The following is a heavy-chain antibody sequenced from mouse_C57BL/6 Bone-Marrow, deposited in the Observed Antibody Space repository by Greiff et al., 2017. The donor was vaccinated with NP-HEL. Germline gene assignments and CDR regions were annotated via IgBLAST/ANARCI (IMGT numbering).Heavy chain of an antibody. CDR1: GYTFTSYW. D-gene: IGHD1-1*01. J-gene: IGHJ3*01. CDR3: ARSIYYYAPFAY. V-gene: IGHV1-69*01. Sequence: QVQLKQPGAELVMPGASVKLSCKASGYTFTSYWMHWVKQRPGQGLEWIGEIDPSDSYTNYNQKFKGKSTLTVDKSSSTAYMQLSSLTSEDSAVYYCARSIYYYAPFAYWGQGTLVTVSA. CDR2: IDPSDSYT.